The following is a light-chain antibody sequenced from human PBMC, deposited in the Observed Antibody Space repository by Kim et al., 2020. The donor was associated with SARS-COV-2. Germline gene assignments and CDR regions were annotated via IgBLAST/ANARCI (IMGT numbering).Light chain of an antibody. CDR1: QNINNY. CDR3: QQSFSTVMYT. Sequence: DIQMTQSPSSLSASVGDRVSITCRAGQNINNYLNWYQQKPGKAPKLLIYAASTLQTGVPSRFSGSGSGTHFTLTIRSLQPDDFATYYCQQSFSTVMYTFGQGTKLEI. CDR2: AAS. J-gene: IGKJ2*01. V-gene: IGKV1-39*01.